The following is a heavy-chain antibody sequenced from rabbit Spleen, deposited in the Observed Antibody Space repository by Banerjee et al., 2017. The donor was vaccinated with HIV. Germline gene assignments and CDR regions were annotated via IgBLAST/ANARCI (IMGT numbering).Heavy chain of an antibody. D-gene: IGHD1-1*01. J-gene: IGHJ6*01. V-gene: IGHV1S40*01. CDR3: ARDTSSSFSSYGMDL. CDR1: GFSFSSSYY. Sequence: QSLEESGGGLVQPEGSLTLTCTASGFSFSSSYYMCWVRQAPGKGLEWIACIYAGGGVGTYYATWAKGRFTCSKTSSTTVTLQMTSLTAADTATYFCARDTSSSFSSYGMDLWGPGTLVTVS. CDR2: IYAGGGVGT.